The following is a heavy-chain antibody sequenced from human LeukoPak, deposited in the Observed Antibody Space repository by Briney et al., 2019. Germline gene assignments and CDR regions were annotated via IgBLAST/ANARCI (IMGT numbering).Heavy chain of an antibody. Sequence: PGGSLRLSCAASGFTFSSYSMNWVRQAPGKGLEWVSYISSSSSTIYYADSVKGRFTISRDNAKNSLYLQMNSLRAEDTAVYYCARAQTVGATTPFDYWGQGTLVTVSS. D-gene: IGHD1-26*01. CDR1: GFTFSSYS. J-gene: IGHJ4*02. V-gene: IGHV3-48*04. CDR2: ISSSSSTI. CDR3: ARAQTVGATTPFDY.